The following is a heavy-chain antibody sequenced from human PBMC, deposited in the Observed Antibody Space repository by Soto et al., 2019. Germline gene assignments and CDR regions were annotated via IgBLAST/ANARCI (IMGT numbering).Heavy chain of an antibody. CDR3: EREKLVSGVVIGLGPYYYGMDV. CDR1: GGSFSGYD. V-gene: IGHV4-34*01. Sequence: SETLSLTGAVYGGSFSGYDWSWIRQPPGKGRGWIGEINHSASTNYNPSLKSRVTISVDTTKNQCSSKMSSVTAAATSVYYCEREKLVSGVVIGLGPYYYGMDVWGQGTTVTVSS. J-gene: IGHJ6*02. D-gene: IGHD3-3*01. CDR2: INHSAST.